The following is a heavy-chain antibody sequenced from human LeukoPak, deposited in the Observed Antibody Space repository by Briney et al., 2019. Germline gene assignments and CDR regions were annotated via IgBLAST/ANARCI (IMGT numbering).Heavy chain of an antibody. D-gene: IGHD4/OR15-4a*01. CDR2: ISGYNGNT. J-gene: IGHJ4*02. V-gene: IGHV1-18*01. Sequence: ASVKVSCKASGYTFTSYGISWVRRPPGQGLEWMGWISGYNGNTNYAQKLQGRVTMTTEISTNTAYMELRSLRSDDTAVYYCARDYIYGGRLFDYWGQGTLVTVSS. CDR3: ARDYIYGGRLFDY. CDR1: GYTFTSYG.